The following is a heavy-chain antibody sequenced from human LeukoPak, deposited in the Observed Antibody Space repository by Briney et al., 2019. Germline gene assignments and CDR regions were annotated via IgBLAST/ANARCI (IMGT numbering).Heavy chain of an antibody. D-gene: IGHD2-15*01. Sequence: GGSLRLSCAASGFTFSGSAMHWVRQASGKGLEWVGRIRSKANSYATAYAASVKGRFTISRDDSKNTAYLQMNSLRAEDTAVYYCAKGSRGFEGSPGYYYYYMDVWGKGTTVTISS. CDR1: GFTFSGSA. V-gene: IGHV3-73*01. J-gene: IGHJ6*03. CDR2: IRSKANSYAT. CDR3: AKGSRGFEGSPGYYYYYMDV.